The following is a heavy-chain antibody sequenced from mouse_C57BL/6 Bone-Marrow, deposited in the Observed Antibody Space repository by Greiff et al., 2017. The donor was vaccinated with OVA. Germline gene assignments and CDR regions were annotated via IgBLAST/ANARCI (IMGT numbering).Heavy chain of an antibody. CDR1: GYTFTSYW. Sequence: QVQLQQPGAELVKPGASVKLSCKASGYTFTSYWMHWVKQRPGQGLEWIGMIHPNSGSTNYNEKFKSKATLTVDKSSSTAYMQLSSLTSEDAAVYDCARVTTVVATSNYFDDWGQGTTLTVSS. CDR3: ARVTTVVATSNYFDD. V-gene: IGHV1-64*01. D-gene: IGHD1-1*01. CDR2: IHPNSGST. J-gene: IGHJ2*01.